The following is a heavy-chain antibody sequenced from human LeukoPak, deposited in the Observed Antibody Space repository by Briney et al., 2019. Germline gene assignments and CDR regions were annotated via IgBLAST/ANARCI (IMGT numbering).Heavy chain of an antibody. J-gene: IGHJ5*02. CDR3: AKETKGYCSSTSCYRLSGFDP. V-gene: IGHV3-30*02. CDR1: GLIFSSYG. Sequence: GGSLRLSCAASGLIFSSYGMHWVRQAPGEGLEWVAYIRHDESKTFYADSVKGRFTISRDNSKNTLYLQMHSLRAEDTAVYYCAKETKGYCSSTSCYRLSGFDPWGQGTLVTVSS. D-gene: IGHD2-2*01. CDR2: IRHDESKT.